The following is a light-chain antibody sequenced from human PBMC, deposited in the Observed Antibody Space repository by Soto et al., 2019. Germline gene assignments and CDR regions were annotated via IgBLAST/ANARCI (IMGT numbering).Light chain of an antibody. CDR2: DTS. J-gene: IGKJ1*01. Sequence: EIVMTQSPATLSVSPGESSTLSCRASHSVGITLAWYQQKPGQXPRXXMYDTSTRATGIPARFSGSGSGTELTITISSLKSDDFEVYYCQHYKNWPWTVGQGTKVDIK. CDR3: QHYKNWPWT. V-gene: IGKV3-15*01. CDR1: HSVGIT.